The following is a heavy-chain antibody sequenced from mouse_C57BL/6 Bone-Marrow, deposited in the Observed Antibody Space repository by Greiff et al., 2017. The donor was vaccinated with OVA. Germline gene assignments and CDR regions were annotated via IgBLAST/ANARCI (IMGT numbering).Heavy chain of an antibody. J-gene: IGHJ2*01. V-gene: IGHV6-3*01. D-gene: IGHD1-1*01. CDR2: IRLKSDNYET. Sequence: EVKLMESGGGLVQPGGSMKLSCVASGFTFSNYWMNWVRQSPEKGLEWVAQIRLKSDNYETHYAESVKGRFTISRDDSKSSVYLQMNNLRAEDTGIYYCTVYYGFDYWGQGTTLTVSS. CDR3: TVYYGFDY. CDR1: GFTFSNYW.